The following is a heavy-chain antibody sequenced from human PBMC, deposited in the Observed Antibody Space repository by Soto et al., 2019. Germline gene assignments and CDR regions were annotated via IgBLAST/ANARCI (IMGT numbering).Heavy chain of an antibody. CDR1: GFTFSSYA. V-gene: IGHV3-23*01. J-gene: IGHJ4*02. CDR2: ISGSDDST. CDR3: AKRSSSSTFDY. D-gene: IGHD6-6*01. Sequence: EVQLLESGGGLVQPGVSLRLSCAASGFTFSSYAMSWVRQAPGKGLEWVSVISGSDDSTYYADSVKGRLTISRDKSKNTLYLQMNSLRAEDTAVYYCAKRSSSSTFDYWGQGTLVTVSS.